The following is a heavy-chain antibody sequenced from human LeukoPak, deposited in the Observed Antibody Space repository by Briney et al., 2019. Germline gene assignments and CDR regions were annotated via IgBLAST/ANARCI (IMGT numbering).Heavy chain of an antibody. CDR2: IYYSGTT. V-gene: IGHV4-59*05. CDR1: GFTFSSYG. Sequence: PGGSLRLSCAASGFTFSSYGMSWVRQAPGKGLEWIGSIYYSGTTYYSPSLKSRVTISVDTSKNQFSLRLTSVTAADTAIYYCASLLLQDGDAHWGQGILVTVSS. J-gene: IGHJ4*02. CDR3: ASLLLQDGDAH. D-gene: IGHD4-17*01.